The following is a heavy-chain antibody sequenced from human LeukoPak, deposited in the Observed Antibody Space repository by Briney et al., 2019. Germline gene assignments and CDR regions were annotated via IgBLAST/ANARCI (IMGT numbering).Heavy chain of an antibody. CDR1: GFTFSSYS. D-gene: IGHD3-22*01. J-gene: IGHJ3*02. Sequence: GGSLRLSCAASGFTFSSYSMNWVRQAPGEGLEWVSSISSSSSYIYYADSVKGRFTISRDNAKNSLHLQMNSLRAEDTAVYYCARDLPYYYDSSGPRGIWGQGTMVTVSS. CDR3: ARDLPYYYDSSGPRGI. V-gene: IGHV3-21*01. CDR2: ISSSSSYI.